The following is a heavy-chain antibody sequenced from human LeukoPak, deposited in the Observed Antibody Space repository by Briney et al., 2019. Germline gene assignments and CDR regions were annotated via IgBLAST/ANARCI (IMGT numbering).Heavy chain of an antibody. D-gene: IGHD1-1*01. CDR2: MNPNSGNT. CDR1: GYTFTSYG. Sequence: ASVKVSCKASGYTFTSYGISWVRQAPGQGLEWMGWMNPNSGNTGYAQKFQGRVTITRNTSISTAYMELSSLRSEDTAVYYCARGPSTGNYNYMDVWGKGTTVTVSS. V-gene: IGHV1-8*03. J-gene: IGHJ6*03. CDR3: ARGPSTGNYNYMDV.